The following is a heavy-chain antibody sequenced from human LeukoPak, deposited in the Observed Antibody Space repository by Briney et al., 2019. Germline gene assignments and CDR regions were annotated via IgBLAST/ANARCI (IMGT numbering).Heavy chain of an antibody. CDR1: GGTFSSYA. CDR3: ARVSSSWYNDQNWFDP. D-gene: IGHD6-13*01. CDR2: IIPIFGTA. J-gene: IGHJ5*02. Sequence: ASVKVSCKASGGTFSSYAISWVRQAPGQGLEWMGGIIPIFGTANYAQKFQGRVTITADESTSTAYMELSSLRSEDTAVYYCARVSSSWYNDQNWFDPWGQGTLVTVSS. V-gene: IGHV1-69*13.